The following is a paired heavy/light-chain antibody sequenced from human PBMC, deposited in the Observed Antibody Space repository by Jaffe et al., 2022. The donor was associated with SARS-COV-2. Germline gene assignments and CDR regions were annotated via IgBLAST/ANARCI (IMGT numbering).Light chain of an antibody. CDR2: AAS. Sequence: DIQMTQSPSSLSASVGDRVTITCRASQGIRNYLAWFQQKPGKAPKSLIYAASSLQSGVPSKFSGSGSGTDFTLTISSLQPEDFATYYCQQYKSYPITFGQGTRLEIK. V-gene: IGKV1-16*02. CDR3: QQYKSYPIT. CDR1: QGIRNY. J-gene: IGKJ5*01.
Heavy chain of an antibody. CDR3: ARGVYYDSSYYFDY. V-gene: IGHV4-61*02. D-gene: IGHD3-22*01. CDR1: GGSISGGTNY. CDR2: IYTSGST. Sequence: QVQLQESGPGLVKPSQTLSLTCTVSGGSISGGTNYWSWIRQPAGEGLEWIGRIYTSGSTNYNPSLKSRVTISMDTSKNQFSLKLSSVTAADTAVYYCARGVYYDSSYYFDYWGQGTLVTVSS. J-gene: IGHJ4*02.